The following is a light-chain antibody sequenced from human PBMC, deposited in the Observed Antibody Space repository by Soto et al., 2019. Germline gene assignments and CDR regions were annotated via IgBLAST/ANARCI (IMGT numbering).Light chain of an antibody. CDR3: QTWGTGPAV. Sequence: QLVLTQSPSASPSLGASVKLTCTLSSGHSSYAIAWHQQQPEKGPRYLMKLNSDGSHSKGDGIPDRFSGSSSGAERYLTISSLQSEDEADYYCQTWGTGPAVFGGGTKLTVL. J-gene: IGLJ7*01. CDR2: LNSDGSH. CDR1: SGHSSYA. V-gene: IGLV4-69*01.